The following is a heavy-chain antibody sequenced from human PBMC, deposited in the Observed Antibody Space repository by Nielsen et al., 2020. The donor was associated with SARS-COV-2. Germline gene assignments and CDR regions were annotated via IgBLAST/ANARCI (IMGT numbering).Heavy chain of an antibody. D-gene: IGHD3-10*01. CDR3: ARGGAFGEIGS. CDR1: GFTFSTYT. J-gene: IGHJ5*02. Sequence: GESLKISCAASGFTFSTYTMSWVRQAPGKGLEWLSYIYNDGRRTFYADSVKGWFTISRDNSKNTLFLQMDTLRVEDTAVYYCARGGAFGEIGSWGQGTLVIVSS. V-gene: IGHV3-23*03. CDR2: IYNDGRRT.